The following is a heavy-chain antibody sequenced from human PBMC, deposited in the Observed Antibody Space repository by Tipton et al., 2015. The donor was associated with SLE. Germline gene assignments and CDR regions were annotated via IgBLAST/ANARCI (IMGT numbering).Heavy chain of an antibody. CDR1: GGSTSRGSYY. Sequence: TLSLTCTVSGGSTSRGSYYWSWIRQPAGKGLEWIGHIYTSGSTNYNPSLKSRVTISVDTSKNQFSLKLSSVTAADTAVYYCARDPGAAMVTDYSDYWGQGTLVTVSS. V-gene: IGHV4-61*09. CDR3: ARDPGAAMVTDYSDY. CDR2: IYTSGST. J-gene: IGHJ4*02. D-gene: IGHD5-18*01.